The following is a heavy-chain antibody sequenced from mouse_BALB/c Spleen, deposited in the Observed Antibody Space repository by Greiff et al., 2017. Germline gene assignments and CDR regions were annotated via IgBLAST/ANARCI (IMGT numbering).Heavy chain of an antibody. D-gene: IGHD2-10*02. J-gene: IGHJ4*01. CDR1: GYTFTSYW. V-gene: IGHV1-87*01. Sequence: VQGVESGAELARPGASVKLSCKASGYTFTSYWMQWVKQRPGQGLEWIGAIYPGDGDTRYTQKFKGKATLTADKSSSTAYMQLSSLASEDSAVYYCAREGVYGNYPDYWGQGTSVTVSS. CDR2: IYPGDGDT. CDR3: AREGVYGNYPDY.